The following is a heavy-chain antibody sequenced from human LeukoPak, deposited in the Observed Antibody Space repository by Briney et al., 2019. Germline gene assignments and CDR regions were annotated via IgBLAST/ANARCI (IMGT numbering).Heavy chain of an antibody. CDR2: ISAYNGNT. CDR3: AGEPGRGVPFRGLGGFRP. Sequence: ASVKVSCKASGYTFTSYGISWVRQAPGQGLEWMGWISAYNGNTNYAQKLQGRVTMTTDTSTSTAYMELRSLRSDDTAVYYCAGEPGRGVPFRGLGGFRPRGQGTLVNVSS. CDR1: GYTFTSYG. J-gene: IGHJ5*02. V-gene: IGHV1-18*01. D-gene: IGHD3-10*01.